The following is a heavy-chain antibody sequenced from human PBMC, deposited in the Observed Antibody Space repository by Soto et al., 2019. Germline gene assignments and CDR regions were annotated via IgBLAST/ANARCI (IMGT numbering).Heavy chain of an antibody. V-gene: IGHV1-3*01. CDR2: INAGNGNT. J-gene: IGHJ4*02. CDR3: ALVGSFGY. CDR1: GYTFNGYN. Sequence: GASVKVSCKASGYTFNGYNVHWVRQAPGQRLEWMGWINAGNGNTKYSQKFQGRVTINRDTSASTVYMELSSLRSEDTAVYYCALVGSFGYWGQGTLVTVSS. D-gene: IGHD2-2*01.